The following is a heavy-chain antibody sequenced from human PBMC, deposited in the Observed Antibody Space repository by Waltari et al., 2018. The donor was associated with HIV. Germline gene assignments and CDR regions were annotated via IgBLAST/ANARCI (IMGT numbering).Heavy chain of an antibody. J-gene: IGHJ6*02. V-gene: IGHV4-34*01. D-gene: IGHD3-3*01. Sequence: QVQLQQWGAGLLKPSETLSLTCAVYGGSFSGYYWSWIRQPPGKGLEWIGEINHTGSTNYNPSLKSRVTISVDTSKNQFSLKLSSVTAADTAVYYCARAGSYDFWSAYRYYGMDVWGQETTVTVSS. CDR1: GGSFSGYY. CDR3: ARAGSYDFWSAYRYYGMDV. CDR2: INHTGST.